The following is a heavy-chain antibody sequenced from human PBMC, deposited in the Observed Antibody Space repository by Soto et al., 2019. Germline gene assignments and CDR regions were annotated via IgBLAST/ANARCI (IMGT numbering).Heavy chain of an antibody. CDR3: ARDLQLWLPDYYYGMDV. Sequence: GGSLRLSCAASGFTFSSYSMNWVRQAPGKGLEWVSSISSSSSYIYYADSVKGRFTISRDNAKNSLYLQMNSLRAEDTAVYYCARDLQLWLPDYYYGMDVWGQGATVTVSS. V-gene: IGHV3-21*01. CDR2: ISSSSSYI. D-gene: IGHD5-18*01. J-gene: IGHJ6*02. CDR1: GFTFSSYS.